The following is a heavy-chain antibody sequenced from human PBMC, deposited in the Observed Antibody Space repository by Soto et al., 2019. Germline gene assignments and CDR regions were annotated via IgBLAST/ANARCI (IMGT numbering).Heavy chain of an antibody. CDR3: ARGGVRRPYCSGGSCYPTDGMDV. V-gene: IGHV6-1*01. D-gene: IGHD2-15*01. Sequence: QVQLQQSGPGLVKPSQTLSLTCAISGDSVSSNSAAWNWIRQSPSRGLEWLGRTYYRSKWYNDYAVSVKSRITINPDTSKNQFSLQLNSVTPEDTAVYYCARGGVRRPYCSGGSCYPTDGMDVWGQGTTVTVSS. CDR2: TYYRSKWYN. J-gene: IGHJ6*02. CDR1: GDSVSSNSAA.